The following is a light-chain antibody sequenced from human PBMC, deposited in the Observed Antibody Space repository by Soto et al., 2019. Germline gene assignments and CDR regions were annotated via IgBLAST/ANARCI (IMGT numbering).Light chain of an antibody. CDR1: QSVSTW. CDR3: QQYDTYPST. V-gene: IGKV1-5*01. J-gene: IGKJ1*01. CDR2: DAS. Sequence: DIQMTQSPSTLSASVGDRVTITCRASQSVSTWLAWYQQRPGKAPKLLIHDASSLERGVPSRFSGSGSGTEFTLTISSLQSDDFAAYYCQQYDTYPSTFGQGTKVDIK.